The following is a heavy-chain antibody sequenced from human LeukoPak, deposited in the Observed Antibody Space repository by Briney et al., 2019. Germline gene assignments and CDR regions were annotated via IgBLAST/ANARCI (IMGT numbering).Heavy chain of an antibody. D-gene: IGHD3-3*01. V-gene: IGHV1-2*02. CDR3: ARGWYDFWTGYYGY. CDR1: GYTFTGYY. CDR2: INPNSGGT. Sequence: GASVKVSCKASGYTFTGYYMHWVRQAPGQGLEWMGWINPNSGGTNYAQKFQGRVTMTRDTSISRAYMEVRRLRSDDTAVYYCARGWYDFWTGYYGYWGQGTLVTVSS. J-gene: IGHJ4*02.